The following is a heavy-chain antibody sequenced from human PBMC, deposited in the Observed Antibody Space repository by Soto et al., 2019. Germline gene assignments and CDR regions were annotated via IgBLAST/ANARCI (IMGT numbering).Heavy chain of an antibody. D-gene: IGHD1-26*01. CDR3: ARGIVGATTYDY. CDR1: GYTFTSYD. CDR2: ISAHNGNT. J-gene: IGHJ4*02. V-gene: IGHV1-18*01. Sequence: ASVKVSCKASGYTFTSYDISWVRQAPGQGLEWMGRISAHNGNTNYAQKLQGRVTMTTDTSTSTAYMELRSLRSEDTAVYYCARGIVGATTYDYWGQGTLVTVSS.